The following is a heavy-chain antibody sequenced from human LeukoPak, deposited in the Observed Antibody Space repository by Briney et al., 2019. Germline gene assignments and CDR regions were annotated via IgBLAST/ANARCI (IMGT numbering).Heavy chain of an antibody. CDR3: ARASLGYEAAFDI. V-gene: IGHV4-59*01. Sequence: SETLSLTCTVSGGSISSYYWSWLRQPPGQGLEGIGYIYYSGSTNYNPSLKSRVTISVDTSKNQFSLKLSSVTAADTAVYYCARASLGYEAAFDIWGQGTMVTVSS. CDR1: GGSISSYY. J-gene: IGHJ3*02. D-gene: IGHD6-13*01. CDR2: IYYSGST.